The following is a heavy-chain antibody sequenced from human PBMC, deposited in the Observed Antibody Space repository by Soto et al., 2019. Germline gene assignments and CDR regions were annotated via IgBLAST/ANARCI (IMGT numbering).Heavy chain of an antibody. D-gene: IGHD3-3*01. Sequence: GGSLRLSCAASGFTFSSYWINWVRQTPGKGLEWVANIKGDGSEKYYVDSLKGRFTISRDNAKNSLYLHMNSLRAEDTAVYYCVRGTMAPGLDHWGQGALVTVSS. CDR1: GFTFSSYW. J-gene: IGHJ4*02. CDR2: IKGDGSEK. CDR3: VRGTMAPGLDH. V-gene: IGHV3-7*01.